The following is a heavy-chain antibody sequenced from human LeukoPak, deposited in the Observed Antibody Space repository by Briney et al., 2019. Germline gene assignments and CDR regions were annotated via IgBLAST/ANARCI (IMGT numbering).Heavy chain of an antibody. CDR2: FDPEDGET. CDR1: GYTLTELS. Sequence: ASVKVSCKVSGYTLTELSMYWVRQAPGKGLEWMGCFDPEDGETIYAQKFQGRVTMTEDTSTDTAYMELSRLRSEDTAVYYCATDPLIAVAGGDYWGQGTLDTVSS. D-gene: IGHD6-19*01. V-gene: IGHV1-24*01. CDR3: ATDPLIAVAGGDY. J-gene: IGHJ4*02.